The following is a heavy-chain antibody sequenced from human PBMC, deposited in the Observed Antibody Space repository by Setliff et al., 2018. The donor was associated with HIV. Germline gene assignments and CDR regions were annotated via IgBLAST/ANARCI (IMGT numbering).Heavy chain of an antibody. D-gene: IGHD7-27*01. Sequence: ASVKVSCKASGYTFSYAMHWVRQAPGQRLEWMGWINAGNGNTKYSQKFQGRVTITRDISASTAYMELSSLRSEDTAVYYCARSRLGSWFDPWGQGTLVTVSS. CDR2: INAGNGNT. CDR3: ARSRLGSWFDP. J-gene: IGHJ5*02. V-gene: IGHV1-3*01. CDR1: GYTFSYA.